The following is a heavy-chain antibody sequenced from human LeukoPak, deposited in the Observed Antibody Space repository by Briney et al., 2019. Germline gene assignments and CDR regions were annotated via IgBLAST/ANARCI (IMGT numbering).Heavy chain of an antibody. V-gene: IGHV3-74*01. D-gene: IGHD3-10*01. CDR1: GFTFSSYW. CDR2: INSDGSST. Sequence: GGSLRLSCAASGFTFSSYWMHWVRHAPGKGLVWVSRINSDGSSTSYADSVKGRFTISRDNAEHRLYLQMNTLRAEDTAVYYCARSDHYYGSGSYLDWFDRWGQGTLVTVSS. J-gene: IGHJ5*02. CDR3: ARSDHYYGSGSYLDWFDR.